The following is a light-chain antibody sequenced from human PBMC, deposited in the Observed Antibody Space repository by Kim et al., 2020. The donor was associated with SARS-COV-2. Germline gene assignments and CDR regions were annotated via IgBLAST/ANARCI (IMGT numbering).Light chain of an antibody. J-gene: IGKJ1*01. CDR2: GAS. V-gene: IGKV3-20*01. Sequence: PGERASLSCRASQSDTSSYLAWYQQKLGRAPRHLIYGASSRATGIPDRFSGSGCGTDFTLTISRLEPEDFAVYYCQQYGSSPPKTFGQGTKVDIK. CDR1: QSDTSSY. CDR3: QQYGSSPPKT.